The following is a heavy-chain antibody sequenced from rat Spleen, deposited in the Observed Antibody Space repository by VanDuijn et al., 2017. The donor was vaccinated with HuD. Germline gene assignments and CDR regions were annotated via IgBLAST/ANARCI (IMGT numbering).Heavy chain of an antibody. V-gene: IGHV5-29*01. J-gene: IGHJ2*01. Sequence: EVQLVESGGGLVQPGRSLKLSCVASGFTFSNYGMAWVRQAPTKGLEWVATISYEGTSTYYGDSVKGRFTISRDNAKSTLYLQMNSLRSEDTATYFCARHEDYGGYSRDYFGYWGQGVMVTVSS. CDR2: ISYEGTST. CDR1: GFTFSNYG. D-gene: IGHD1-11*01. CDR3: ARHEDYGGYSRDYFGY.